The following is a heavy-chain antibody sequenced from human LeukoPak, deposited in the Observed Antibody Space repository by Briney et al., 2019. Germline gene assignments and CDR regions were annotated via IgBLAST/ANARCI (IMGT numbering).Heavy chain of an antibody. CDR3: VRRAAVRGMDF. V-gene: IGHV3-23*01. Sequence: GVSLRLSCTASGFIFDTHTLTWVRQAPGKGLEWVASISGSGDSTNYGDSVKGRFTISRDNFKRTVHLEMSNLRADDTAMYYCVRRAAVRGMDFWGLGTTVIVSS. CDR2: ISGSGDST. CDR1: GFIFDTHT. J-gene: IGHJ6*02. D-gene: IGHD1-14*01.